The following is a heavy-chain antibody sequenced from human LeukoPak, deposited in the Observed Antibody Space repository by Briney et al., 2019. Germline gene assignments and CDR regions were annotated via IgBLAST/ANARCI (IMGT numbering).Heavy chain of an antibody. CDR2: INPNSGGT. Sequence: GASVKVSCKASGYTFTGYYMHWVRQAPGQGLEWMGWINPNSGGTNYAQKFQGRVTMTRDTSISTAYMELSRLRSDDTAVYYCARSITISWNYMDVWGKGTTVTVSS. J-gene: IGHJ6*03. CDR3: ARSITISWNYMDV. CDR1: GYTFTGYY. V-gene: IGHV1-2*02. D-gene: IGHD3-3*01.